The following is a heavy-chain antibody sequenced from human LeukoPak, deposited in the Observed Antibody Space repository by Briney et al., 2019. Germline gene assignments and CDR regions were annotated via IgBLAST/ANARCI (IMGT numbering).Heavy chain of an antibody. CDR1: GFTFSSYA. CDR3: AKGIIAVAGTFDY. J-gene: IGHJ4*02. CDR2: ISGSGGST. V-gene: IGHV3-23*01. D-gene: IGHD6-19*01. Sequence: PGGSLRLSCAASGFTFSSYAMSWVRQAPGKGLEWVSAISGSGGSTYYADSVKGRFIISRGNSKNTLYLQMNSLRAEDTAVYYCAKGIIAVAGTFDYWGQGTLVTVSS.